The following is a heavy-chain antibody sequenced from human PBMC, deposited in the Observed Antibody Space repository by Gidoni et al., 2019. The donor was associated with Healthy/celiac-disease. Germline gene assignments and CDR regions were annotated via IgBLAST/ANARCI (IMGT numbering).Heavy chain of an antibody. CDR2: INHSGST. Sequence: QVQLQQWGAGLLKPSETLSLTCAVYGGSFSGYYWRWIRQPPGKGLEWIGEINHSGSTNYNPSLKSRVTRSVDTSKNQFSLKLSSVTAADTAVYYCARGSRGDWDYYYGMDVWGQGTTVTVSS. J-gene: IGHJ6*02. CDR1: GGSFSGYY. CDR3: ARGSRGDWDYYYGMDV. V-gene: IGHV4-34*01. D-gene: IGHD3-9*01.